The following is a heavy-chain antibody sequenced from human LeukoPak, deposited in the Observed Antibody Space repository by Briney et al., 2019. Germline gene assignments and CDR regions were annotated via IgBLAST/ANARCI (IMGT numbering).Heavy chain of an antibody. V-gene: IGHV3-7*01. CDR3: AREEQWLVTHFDY. CDR1: GFTFSSYW. J-gene: IGHJ4*02. D-gene: IGHD6-19*01. Sequence: PGGSLRLSCAASGFTFSSYWMSWVRQAPGKWLDWVANIKQDGSEKYYVDSVKGRFTISRDNAKNSLYLQMNSLRAEDTAVYYCAREEQWLVTHFDYWGQGTLVTVSS. CDR2: IKQDGSEK.